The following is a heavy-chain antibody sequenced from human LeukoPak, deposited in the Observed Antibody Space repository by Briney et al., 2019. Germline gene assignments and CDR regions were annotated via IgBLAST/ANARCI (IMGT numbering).Heavy chain of an antibody. J-gene: IGHJ4*02. CDR1: GFCFSSYW. V-gene: IGHV3-74*01. CDR2: INSDGRTT. D-gene: IGHD6-13*01. CDR3: VRFSYSSSWCGDY. Sequence: PGGSLRLSCAASGFCFSSYWMHWVRPAPGKGLVWVSRINSDGRTTSCADSVKGRFTISRDNPKNTLYRHMNSLRAEDTAVYYCVRFSYSSSWCGDYWGQGTLVTVSS.